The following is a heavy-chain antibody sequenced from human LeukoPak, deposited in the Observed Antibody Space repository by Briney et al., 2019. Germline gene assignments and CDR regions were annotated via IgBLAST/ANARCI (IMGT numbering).Heavy chain of an antibody. Sequence: SQALSLTCAISGDSVPSNSAAWNWIRQSPSRGLEWLGRTYYRSKWYNDYAVSVKSRITINPDTSKNQFSLQLNSVTPEDTAVYYCARDHGGSYYPYYYYYMDVWGKGTTVTVSS. CDR3: ARDHGGSYYPYYYYYMDV. CDR2: TYYRSKWYN. CDR1: GDSVPSNSAA. D-gene: IGHD1-26*01. V-gene: IGHV6-1*01. J-gene: IGHJ6*03.